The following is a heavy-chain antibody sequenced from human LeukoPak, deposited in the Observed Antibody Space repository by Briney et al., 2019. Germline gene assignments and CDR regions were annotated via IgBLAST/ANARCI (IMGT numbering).Heavy chain of an antibody. CDR2: VYSGGST. J-gene: IGHJ4*02. CDR1: GFTVSTNY. D-gene: IGHD6-19*01. V-gene: IGHV3-53*01. CDR3: ARVEAVAGTAIYYFDY. Sequence: GGSLRLSCVASGFTVSTNYMSWVRQAPGKGLEWVSVVYSGGSTYYADFVKGRFTISGDNSKNTMYLQMNSLRAEDTAVYYCARVEAVAGTAIYYFDYWGQGTLVTVSS.